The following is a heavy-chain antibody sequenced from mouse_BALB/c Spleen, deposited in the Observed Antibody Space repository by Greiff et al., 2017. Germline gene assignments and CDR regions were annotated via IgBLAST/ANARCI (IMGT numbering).Heavy chain of an antibody. Sequence: VQLQQSGAELMKPGASVKISCKATGYTFSSYWIEWVKQRPGHGLEWIGEILPGSGSTNYNEKFKGKATFTADTSSNTAYMQLSSLTSEDSAVYYCASGYAHFAYWGQGTLVTVSA. CDR3: ASGYAHFAY. J-gene: IGHJ3*01. CDR2: ILPGSGST. D-gene: IGHD1-2*01. CDR1: GYTFSSYW. V-gene: IGHV1-9*01.